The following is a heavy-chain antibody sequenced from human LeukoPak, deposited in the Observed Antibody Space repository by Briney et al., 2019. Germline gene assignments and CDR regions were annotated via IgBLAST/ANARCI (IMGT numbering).Heavy chain of an antibody. Sequence: PSETLSLTCTVSGDSISDYYWSWIRQPPGKGLEWIGHVSYSGSTNYNPSLRGRITMSVDTSKNQFSLKLSSVTAADTAVYYCARGRYSWNYGVVFDYWGQGTLVTVSS. CDR1: GDSISDYY. D-gene: IGHD1-26*01. CDR2: VSYSGST. CDR3: ARGRYSWNYGVVFDY. J-gene: IGHJ4*02. V-gene: IGHV4-59*01.